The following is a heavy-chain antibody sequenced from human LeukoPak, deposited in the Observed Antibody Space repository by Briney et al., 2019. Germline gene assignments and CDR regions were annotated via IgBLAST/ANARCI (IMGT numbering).Heavy chain of an antibody. CDR3: ARMASIFASYYYYGMDV. V-gene: IGHV3-9*01. J-gene: IGHJ6*02. Sequence: GGSLRLSCAASGFTFDDYAMHWVRQAPGKGLEWVSGFSWNSGSVGYEDSVKGRFTISRDNAKNSLYLQMNSLRAEDTAVYYCARMASIFASYYYYGMDVWGQGTTVTVSS. CDR2: FSWNSGSV. CDR1: GFTFDDYA. D-gene: IGHD2-8*01.